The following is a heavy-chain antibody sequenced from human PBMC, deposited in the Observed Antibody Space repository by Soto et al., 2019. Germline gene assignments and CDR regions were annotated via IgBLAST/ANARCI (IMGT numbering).Heavy chain of an antibody. V-gene: IGHV1-69*13. J-gene: IGHJ4*02. D-gene: IGHD1-26*01. CDR1: GGTFSSYA. CDR3: ASFRFSGSYYFDY. Sequence: SVKVSCKASGGTFSSYAITWVRQAPGQGLEWMGGIIPFFDTANYAQKFQGRVTFTADESTRTAYMELSSLRSEDTAVYYCASFRFSGSYYFDYWGQGTLVTVSS. CDR2: IIPFFDTA.